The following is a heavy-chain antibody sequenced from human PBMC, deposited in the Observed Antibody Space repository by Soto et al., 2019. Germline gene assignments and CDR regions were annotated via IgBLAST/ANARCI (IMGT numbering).Heavy chain of an antibody. J-gene: IGHJ4*02. Sequence: ASVKVSCKASGYTFTGYCMHWVRQAPGQGLEWMGWINPNSGGTNYAQKFQGRVTMTRDTSISTAYMELSRLRSDDTAVYYCAARSYSGSYRDYWGQGTLVTVSS. CDR1: GYTFTGYC. CDR2: INPNSGGT. D-gene: IGHD1-26*01. V-gene: IGHV1-2*02. CDR3: AARSYSGSYRDY.